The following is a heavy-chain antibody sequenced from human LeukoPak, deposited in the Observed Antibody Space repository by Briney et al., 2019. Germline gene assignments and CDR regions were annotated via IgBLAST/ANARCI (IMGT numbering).Heavy chain of an antibody. V-gene: IGHV4-61*02. CDR3: ARDLGYDAFDI. Sequence: KSSQTLSLTCTVSGGSISSGSYYWSWIRQPAGKGLEWIGRIYTSGSTNYNPSLKSRVTISVDTSKNQFSLKLSSVTAADTAVYYCARDLGYDAFDIWDQGTMVTVSS. J-gene: IGHJ3*02. CDR2: IYTSGST. D-gene: IGHD7-27*01. CDR1: GGSISSGSYY.